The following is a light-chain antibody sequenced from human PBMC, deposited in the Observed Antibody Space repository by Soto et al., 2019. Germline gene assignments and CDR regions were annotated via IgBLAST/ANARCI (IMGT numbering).Light chain of an antibody. CDR1: QSVSTK. Sequence: EIMVKQSPATLAVSPGEGATLSCRASQSVSTKLAWYQQRRGQAPRLLIYGASTRASGVSARFSGSGSGTEFTLTISNLQSEDFAVYHCQQYDKWPRTFGQGTKVDNK. J-gene: IGKJ1*01. V-gene: IGKV3-15*01. CDR2: GAS. CDR3: QQYDKWPRT.